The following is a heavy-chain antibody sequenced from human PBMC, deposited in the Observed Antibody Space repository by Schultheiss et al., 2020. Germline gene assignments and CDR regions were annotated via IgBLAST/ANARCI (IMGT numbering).Heavy chain of an antibody. D-gene: IGHD1-26*01. V-gene: IGHV3-64*01. J-gene: IGHJ4*02. CDR3: ATKWQLNY. CDR1: GFTFSSYA. Sequence: GESLKISCAASGFTFSSYAMHWVRQAPGKGLEYVSAISSNGGSTYYANSVKGRFTISRDNSKNTLYLQMGSLRAEDMAVYYCATKWQLNYWGQGALVTVSS. CDR2: ISSNGGST.